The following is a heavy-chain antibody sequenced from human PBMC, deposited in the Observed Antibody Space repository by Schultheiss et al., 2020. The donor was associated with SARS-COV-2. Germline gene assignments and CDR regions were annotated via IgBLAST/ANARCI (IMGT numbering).Heavy chain of an antibody. CDR2: IYYSGNT. Sequence: SETLSLTCTVSGGSISSYYWSWIRQPPGKGLEWIGYIYYSGNTNYNPSLKSRVTILIDTSKNHFSLKLSSVTAADTAVYYCARFQYNSGWYYFDYWGQGMLVTVSS. CDR1: GGSISSYY. J-gene: IGHJ4*02. D-gene: IGHD6-19*01. V-gene: IGHV4-59*08. CDR3: ARFQYNSGWYYFDY.